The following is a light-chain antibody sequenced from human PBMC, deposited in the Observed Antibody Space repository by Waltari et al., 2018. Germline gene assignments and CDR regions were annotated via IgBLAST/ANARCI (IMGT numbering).Light chain of an antibody. V-gene: IGLV2-8*01. J-gene: IGLJ2*01. CDR3: SSYAGSNNLV. Sequence: QSALTQPPSASGSPGQSVTISCTGTSSDVGDYVPWYQPHPGKAPKLMISEVTKRPSGVPDRFSGSKSGNTASLTVSGLQAEDEADYYCSSYAGSNNLVFGGGTKLTVL. CDR1: SSDVGDY. CDR2: EVT.